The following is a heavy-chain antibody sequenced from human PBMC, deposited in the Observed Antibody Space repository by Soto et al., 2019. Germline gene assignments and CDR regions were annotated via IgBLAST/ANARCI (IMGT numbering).Heavy chain of an antibody. CDR3: ARDPNDSSAYYHHYYYGMDV. D-gene: IGHD3-22*01. J-gene: IGHJ6*02. Sequence: ASLTVSCKGSGYNFTSYGIHWVRQAPGQRLEWTGWINSGNGNTKYSEKFQGRVTITRDTSAITAYLELSSLRSEDTAVYYCARDPNDSSAYYHHYYYGMDVWGQGTTVTVSS. CDR1: GYNFTSYG. CDR2: INSGNGNT. V-gene: IGHV1-3*01.